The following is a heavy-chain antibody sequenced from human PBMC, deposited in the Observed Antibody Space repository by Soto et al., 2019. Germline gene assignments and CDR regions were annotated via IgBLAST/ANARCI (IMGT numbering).Heavy chain of an antibody. Sequence: PGGSLRLSCEPSGLTFSSYAISWVRQAPGKGLEWVSAISGSGDSTYYAASVKGRFTISRDNSKNTLYLQMNSLRAEDAAVYYCAKASGVVVVVAVTSPGFDYWGQGTLVTVSS. CDR3: AKASGVVVVVAVTSPGFDY. D-gene: IGHD2-15*01. J-gene: IGHJ4*02. V-gene: IGHV3-23*01. CDR1: GLTFSSYA. CDR2: ISGSGDST.